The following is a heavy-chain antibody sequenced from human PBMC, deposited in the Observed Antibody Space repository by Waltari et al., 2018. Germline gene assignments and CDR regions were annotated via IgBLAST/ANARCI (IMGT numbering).Heavy chain of an antibody. D-gene: IGHD6-13*01. CDR3: ARGRGVRSSWSGNWFDP. J-gene: IGHJ5*02. CDR1: GYTFTGYY. V-gene: IGHV1-2*02. CDR2: INPNSGGT. Sequence: QVQLVQSGAEVKKPGASVKVPCKASGYTFTGYYMPWVRQAPGQGLEWMGWINPNSGGTNYAQKFQGRVTMTRDTSISTAYMELSRLRSDDTAVYYCARGRGVRSSWSGNWFDPWGQGTLVTVSS.